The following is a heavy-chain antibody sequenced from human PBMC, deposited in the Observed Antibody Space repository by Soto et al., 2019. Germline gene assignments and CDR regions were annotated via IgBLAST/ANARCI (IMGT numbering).Heavy chain of an antibody. CDR3: VRRAVGSWLEP. V-gene: IGHV3-33*08. J-gene: IGHJ5*02. Sequence: PVGSLRLSCESSVFDFSSRVMHWVRQCPGKSPEWVAVIASDGTYKYYSDSVKGRFTISRDNSKYTVDLQIDSLRPDDTAVYYCVRRAVGSWLEPWGLGTVVNVSS. CDR1: VFDFSSRV. CDR2: IASDGTYK.